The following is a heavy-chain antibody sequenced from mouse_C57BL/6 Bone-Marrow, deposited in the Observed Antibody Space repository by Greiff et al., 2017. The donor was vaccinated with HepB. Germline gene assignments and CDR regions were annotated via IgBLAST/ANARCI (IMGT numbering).Heavy chain of an antibody. D-gene: IGHD2-2*01. Sequence: EVKLVESEGGLVQPGRSMKLSCTASGFTFSDYYMAWVRQVPEKGLEWVANINYDGSSTYYLDSLKSRFIISRDNAKNILYLQMSSLKSEDTATYYCASMVKAWFAYWGQGTLVTVSA. CDR1: GFTFSDYY. CDR2: INYDGSST. J-gene: IGHJ3*01. CDR3: ASMVKAWFAY. V-gene: IGHV5-16*01.